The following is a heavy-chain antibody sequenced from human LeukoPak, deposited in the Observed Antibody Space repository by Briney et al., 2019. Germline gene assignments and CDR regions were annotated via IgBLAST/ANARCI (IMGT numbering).Heavy chain of an antibody. CDR3: ARTGYNYAEYFQH. CDR2: IYYSGST. Sequence: SETLSLTCTVSGGSISSYYWSWLRQPPGKGLEWIGYIYYSGSTNYNPSLKSRVTISVDTSKNQFSLKLSSVTAADTAVYYCARTGYNYAEYFQHWGQGTLVTVSS. CDR1: GGSISSYY. J-gene: IGHJ1*01. D-gene: IGHD5-24*01. V-gene: IGHV4-59*01.